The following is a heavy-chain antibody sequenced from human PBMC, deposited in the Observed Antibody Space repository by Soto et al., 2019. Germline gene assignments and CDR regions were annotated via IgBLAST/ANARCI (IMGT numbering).Heavy chain of an antibody. Sequence: QVQLVQSGAEVKKPGASVKVSCKASGYNFSSYGISWVRQAPGQGLAWMGWISAYNGNTNYAQNLQGRVTMTTDTSTSTAYMELRSLRSDDPAVYYCARDFGLWFGEFDAFHIWGQGTMVTVSS. CDR1: GYNFSSYG. D-gene: IGHD3-10*01. CDR2: ISAYNGNT. J-gene: IGHJ3*02. V-gene: IGHV1-18*01. CDR3: ARDFGLWFGEFDAFHI.